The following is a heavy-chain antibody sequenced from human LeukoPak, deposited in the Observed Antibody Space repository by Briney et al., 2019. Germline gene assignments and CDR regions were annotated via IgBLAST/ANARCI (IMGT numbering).Heavy chain of an antibody. CDR1: GFTFSSYG. D-gene: IGHD6-19*01. CDR2: IRYDGSNK. J-gene: IGHJ4*02. V-gene: IGHV3-30*02. Sequence: GSMRLSCAASGFTFSSYGMHWVRQAPGKGLEWVAFIRYDGSNKHYADSVKGRFTIPRDNSKNTLYLQMNSLRAEDTAVYYCAKDLKVAGRGVDYWGQGTLVTVSS. CDR3: AKDLKVAGRGVDY.